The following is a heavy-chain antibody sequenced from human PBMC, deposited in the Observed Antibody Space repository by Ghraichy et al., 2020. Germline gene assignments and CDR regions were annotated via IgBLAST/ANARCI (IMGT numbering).Heavy chain of an antibody. J-gene: IGHJ4*02. CDR1: GFTFSSYA. CDR3: AKGDYVWGSYRYKGIDY. Sequence: LSLTCAASGFTFSSYAMSWVRQAPGKGLEWVSAISGSGGSTYYADSVKGRFTISRDNSKNTLYLQMNSLRAEDTAVYYCAKGDYVWGSYRYKGIDYWGQGTLVTVSS. D-gene: IGHD3-16*02. CDR2: ISGSGGST. V-gene: IGHV3-23*01.